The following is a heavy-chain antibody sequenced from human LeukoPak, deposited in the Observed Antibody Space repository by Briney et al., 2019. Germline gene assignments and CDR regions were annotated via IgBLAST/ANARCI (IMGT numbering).Heavy chain of an antibody. D-gene: IGHD6-13*01. Sequence: SVKVSCKASGGTFSSYAISWVRQAPGQGLEWMGRIIPIFGAANYAQKFQGRVTITTDESTSTAYMELSSLRSEDTAVYYCAREVVAAAPHWYFDLWGRGTLVTVSS. CDR2: IIPIFGAA. V-gene: IGHV1-69*05. CDR1: GGTFSSYA. CDR3: AREVVAAAPHWYFDL. J-gene: IGHJ2*01.